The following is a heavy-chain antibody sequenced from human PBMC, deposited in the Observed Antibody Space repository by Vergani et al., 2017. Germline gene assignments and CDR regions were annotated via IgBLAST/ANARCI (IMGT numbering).Heavy chain of an antibody. CDR1: GFRFSSYG. D-gene: IGHD3-3*01. Sequence: QVQLVESGGGVVQPGRSLRLSCAASGFRFSSYGMNWVRQAPGKGLEWVAVISYDGSNKYYADSVKGRFTISRDNSKNTLYLQMNSLRAEDTAVYYCARGPYYDFWSGYYMANYYYYMDVWGKGTTVTVSS. J-gene: IGHJ6*03. V-gene: IGHV3-30*19. CDR3: ARGPYYDFWSGYYMANYYYYMDV. CDR2: ISYDGSNK.